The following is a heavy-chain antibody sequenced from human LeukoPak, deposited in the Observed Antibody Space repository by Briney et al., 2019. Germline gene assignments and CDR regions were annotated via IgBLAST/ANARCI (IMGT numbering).Heavy chain of an antibody. Sequence: GGSLRLSCAASGFTFSSYSMNWVRQAPGKGLEWVSYISSSSSTIYYADSVKGRFTISRDNAKNSLYLQMSSLRDEDTAVYYCARVCYDFWSGYYTGDYYYGMDVWGQGTTVTVSS. CDR2: ISSSSSTI. D-gene: IGHD3-3*01. CDR1: GFTFSSYS. CDR3: ARVCYDFWSGYYTGDYYYGMDV. V-gene: IGHV3-48*02. J-gene: IGHJ6*02.